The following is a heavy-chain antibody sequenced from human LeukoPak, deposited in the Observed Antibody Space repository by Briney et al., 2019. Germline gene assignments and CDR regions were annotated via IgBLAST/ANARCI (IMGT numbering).Heavy chain of an antibody. CDR1: GGFISSGGFY. CDR3: ASLAMVRGQHGPDY. V-gene: IGHV4-31*11. D-gene: IGHD3-10*01. Sequence: PSQTLSLTCDVSGGFISSGGFYWSWIRQLPGKGLEWIGHIYYSGDTYYNPSLKSRLTISMDTSQNQFSLKLSSVTAADTAVYYCASLAMVRGQHGPDYWGQGTLVTVSS. J-gene: IGHJ4*02. CDR2: IYYSGDT.